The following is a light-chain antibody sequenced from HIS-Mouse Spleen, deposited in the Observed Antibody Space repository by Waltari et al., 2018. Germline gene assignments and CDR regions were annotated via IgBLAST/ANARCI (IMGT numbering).Light chain of an antibody. CDR1: SSDVGGYNY. CDR3: SSYTSSSTYV. V-gene: IGLV2-14*03. J-gene: IGLJ1*01. Sequence: QSALTQPASVSGSPGQSITISCTGTSSDVGGYNYVSCYQQHPAKAPKLMIYAVSNRPSGVSNRFSGSKSGKTASLTISGLQAEDEADYYCSSYTSSSTYVFGTWTKVTVL. CDR2: AVS.